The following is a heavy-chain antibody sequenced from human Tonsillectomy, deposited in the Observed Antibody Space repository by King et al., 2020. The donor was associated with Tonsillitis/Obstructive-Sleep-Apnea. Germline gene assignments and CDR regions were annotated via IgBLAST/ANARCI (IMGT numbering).Heavy chain of an antibody. J-gene: IGHJ6*02. CDR1: GGSISSYY. CDR2: IYTSGNT. D-gene: IGHD6-19*01. CDR3: ARDREYSSGGYYYYGLDV. Sequence: VQLQESGPGLVKPSETLSLTCTVSGGSISSYYWSWIRQPAWKGLEWIGRIYTSGNTNYNPSLKSRVTMSVDTSKNQFSLKLSSVTAADTAVYYCARDREYSSGGYYYYGLDVWGQGTTVTVSS. V-gene: IGHV4-4*07.